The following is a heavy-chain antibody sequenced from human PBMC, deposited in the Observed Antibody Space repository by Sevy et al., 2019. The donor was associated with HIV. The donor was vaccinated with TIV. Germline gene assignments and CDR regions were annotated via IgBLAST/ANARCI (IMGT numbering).Heavy chain of an antibody. Sequence: GGSLRLSCTTSGFTFGDYAMNWVRQAPGKGLEWVAFIKSKAQGGTIDHAASVKGRFTISRDDSKSIAYLEMNNLKIEDSAVYYWTRWRGGQSIFDYWGQGTLVTVSS. D-gene: IGHD2-15*01. J-gene: IGHJ4*02. CDR1: GFTFGDYA. CDR3: TRWRGGQSIFDY. V-gene: IGHV3-49*04. CDR2: IKSKAQGGTI.